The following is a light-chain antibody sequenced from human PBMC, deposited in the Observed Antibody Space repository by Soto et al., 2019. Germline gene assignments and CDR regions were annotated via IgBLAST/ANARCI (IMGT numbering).Light chain of an antibody. J-gene: IGLJ3*02. CDR3: SSYAGSNNFWV. V-gene: IGLV2-8*01. CDR2: EVS. CDR1: SSDVGGYNY. Sequence: QSALTQPPSASGSPGQSVTISCTGTSSDVGGYNYVSWYQQHPGKAPKLMIYEVSKRPSGVPDRFSGSKSGNTASLTVSGLQAEDEADYYCSSYAGSNNFWVFGGGTNVTVL.